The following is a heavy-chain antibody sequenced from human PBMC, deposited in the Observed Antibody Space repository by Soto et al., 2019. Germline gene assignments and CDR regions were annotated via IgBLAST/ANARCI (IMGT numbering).Heavy chain of an antibody. CDR2: ISSSSSTI. Sequence: EVQLVESGGGLVQPGGSLRLSCAASGFTFSSYSMNWVRQAPGKGLEWVSYISSSSSTIYYADSVKGRFTISRDNAKNALYLQMNSLRAEDTAVYYCASGVCAAARDYWGQGTLVTVSS. D-gene: IGHD6-13*01. V-gene: IGHV3-48*01. J-gene: IGHJ4*02. CDR1: GFTFSSYS. CDR3: ASGVCAAARDY.